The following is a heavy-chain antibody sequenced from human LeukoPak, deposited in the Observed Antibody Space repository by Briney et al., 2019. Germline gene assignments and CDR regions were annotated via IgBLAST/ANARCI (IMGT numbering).Heavy chain of an antibody. V-gene: IGHV3-23*01. Sequence: GGTLRLSCAASGFTFSSYGMSWVRQAPGKGLEWVSAISGSGGSTYYADSVKGRFTISRDNSKNTLYLQMNSLRAEVTAVYYCAKGTLGVPAAMVHYYYYMDVWGKGTTVTISS. D-gene: IGHD2-2*01. CDR2: ISGSGGST. CDR3: AKGTLGVPAAMVHYYYYMDV. J-gene: IGHJ6*03. CDR1: GFTFSSYG.